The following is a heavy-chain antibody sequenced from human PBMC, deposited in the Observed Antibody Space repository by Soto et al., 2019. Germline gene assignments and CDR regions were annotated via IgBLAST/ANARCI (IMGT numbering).Heavy chain of an antibody. J-gene: IGHJ5*02. D-gene: IGHD3-22*01. CDR2: IYYSGST. CDR3: ARGPGHYDSSGYPYNWFDP. V-gene: IGHV4-31*03. Sequence: QVQLQESGPGLVKPSQTLSLTCTVSGGSISSGGYYWSWIRQHPGKGLEWIGYIYYSGSTYYNPSLKSRVTISVDTSKNQFSLKLSSVTAADTAVYYCARGPGHYDSSGYPYNWFDPWGQGTLVTVSS. CDR1: GGSISSGGYY.